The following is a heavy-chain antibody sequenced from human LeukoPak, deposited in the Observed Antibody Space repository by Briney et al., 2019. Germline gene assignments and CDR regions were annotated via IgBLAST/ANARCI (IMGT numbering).Heavy chain of an antibody. D-gene: IGHD3-3*01. CDR2: ISYDGSSK. Sequence: GGSLRLSCAASGFTFSSYGMHWVRQAPGKGLEWVAVISYDGSSKYYADSVKGRFTISRDNSKNTLYLQMSSLRAEDTAVYYCAKERFTIFGVVKGNYFDYWGQGTLVTVSS. CDR3: AKERFTIFGVVKGNYFDY. CDR1: GFTFSSYG. J-gene: IGHJ4*02. V-gene: IGHV3-30*18.